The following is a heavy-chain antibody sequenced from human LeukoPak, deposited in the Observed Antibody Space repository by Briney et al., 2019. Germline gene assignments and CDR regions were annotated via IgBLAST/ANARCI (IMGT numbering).Heavy chain of an antibody. Sequence: GGSLRLSCAASGFTFSSYGMSWVRQAPGKGLEWVSAISGSGGSTYYADSVKGRFTISRDNSKNTLYLQMNSLRAEDTAVYYCAKESLNLLYYYDSSGYDDYWGQGTLVTVSS. CDR2: ISGSGGST. CDR3: AKESLNLLYYYDSSGYDDY. D-gene: IGHD3-22*01. J-gene: IGHJ4*02. V-gene: IGHV3-23*01. CDR1: GFTFSSYG.